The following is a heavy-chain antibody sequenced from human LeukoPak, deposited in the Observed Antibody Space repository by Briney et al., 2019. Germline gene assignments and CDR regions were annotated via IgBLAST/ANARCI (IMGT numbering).Heavy chain of an antibody. J-gene: IGHJ6*02. CDR2: IIPIFGTA. CDR3: ARLDEYSSSSRYYGMDV. V-gene: IGHV1-69*13. CDR1: GGTFSSYA. D-gene: IGHD6-6*01. Sequence: SVKVSCKASGGTFSSYAISWVRQAPGQGLEWMGGIIPIFGTANYAQKFQGRVTITADESTSTAYMELSSLRSEDTAVYYCARLDEYSSSSRYYGMDVWGQGPRSPSP.